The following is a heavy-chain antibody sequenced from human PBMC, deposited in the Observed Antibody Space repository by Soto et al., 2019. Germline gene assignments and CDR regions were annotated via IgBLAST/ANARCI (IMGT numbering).Heavy chain of an antibody. D-gene: IGHD2-2*01. V-gene: IGHV1-58*02. CDR1: GFTFTSSA. J-gene: IGHJ6*02. Sequence: QMQLVQSGPEVKKPGTSVKVSCKASGFTFTSSAMQWVRQARGQRLEWIGWIVVGSGNTNYAQKFQERVTITRDMSTSTAYMELSSRRSEDTAVYYCAAGSCSSTSCYVRFYYYGMDVWGQGTTVTVSS. CDR2: IVVGSGNT. CDR3: AAGSCSSTSCYVRFYYYGMDV.